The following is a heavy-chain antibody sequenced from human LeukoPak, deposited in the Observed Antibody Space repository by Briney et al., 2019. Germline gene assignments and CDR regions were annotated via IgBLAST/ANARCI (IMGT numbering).Heavy chain of an antibody. CDR1: GYSISSNYY. V-gene: IGHV4-38-2*02. Sequence: SETLSLTCTVSGYSISSNYYWGWIRQPPGKGLEWLGTIYHSGSTYYNPSLKSRVTMSVDTSKNQFSLKLRSVTAADTAVYYCARDFCTNGVCYYFGYWGQGTLVTVSS. J-gene: IGHJ4*02. CDR2: IYHSGST. D-gene: IGHD2-8*01. CDR3: ARDFCTNGVCYYFGY.